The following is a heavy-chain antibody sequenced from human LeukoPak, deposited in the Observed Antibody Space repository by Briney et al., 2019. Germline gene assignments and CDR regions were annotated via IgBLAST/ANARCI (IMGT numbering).Heavy chain of an antibody. CDR2: ISGSGGST. CDR1: GFTFSDYY. Sequence: GGSLRLSCAASGFTFSDYYMSWIRQAPGKGLEWVSAISGSGGSTYYADSVKGRFTIPRDNSKNTLYLQMNSLRAEDTAVYYCAKALYYDSSGYYVDFDYWGQGTLVTVSS. J-gene: IGHJ4*02. D-gene: IGHD3-22*01. CDR3: AKALYYDSSGYYVDFDY. V-gene: IGHV3-23*01.